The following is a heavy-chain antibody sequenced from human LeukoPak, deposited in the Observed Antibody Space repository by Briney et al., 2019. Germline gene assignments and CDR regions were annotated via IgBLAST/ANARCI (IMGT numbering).Heavy chain of an antibody. D-gene: IGHD3-22*01. CDR1: GGSFSGYY. CDR3: ARGHHYYDSSGYYKRLNWFDP. Sequence: RPSETLSLTCAVYGGSFSGYYWSWIRQPPGKGLEWIGEINHSGSTNYNPSLKSRVTISVDTSKNQFSLKLSSVTAADTAVYYCARGHHYYDSSGYYKRLNWFDPWGQGTLVTVSS. V-gene: IGHV4-34*01. J-gene: IGHJ5*02. CDR2: INHSGST.